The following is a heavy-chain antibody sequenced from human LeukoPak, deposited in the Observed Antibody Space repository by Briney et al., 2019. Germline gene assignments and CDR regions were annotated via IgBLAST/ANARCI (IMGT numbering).Heavy chain of an antibody. V-gene: IGHV4-59*11. CDR3: ARYYNRRTQDAFDI. CDR1: GGSISSHY. CDR2: IYYSGST. J-gene: IGHJ3*02. Sequence: SETLSLTCTVSGGSISSHYWSWIRQPPGKGLEWIGYIYYSGSTNYSPSLKSRVTISVDTSKNQFSLKRSSVTAADTAVYYCARYYNRRTQDAFDIWGQGTMVTVSS. D-gene: IGHD1-14*01.